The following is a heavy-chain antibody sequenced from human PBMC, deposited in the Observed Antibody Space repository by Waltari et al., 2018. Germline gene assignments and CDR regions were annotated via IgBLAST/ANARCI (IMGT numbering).Heavy chain of an antibody. CDR3: AKVTSDRIRFAAVDV. V-gene: IGHV3-23*01. J-gene: IGHJ3*01. Sequence: EEQLLESGGGLVKPGGSLRLSCAVSGFTFSAYAMAWVRQAPGKGLEWVAGISDTGVSTYYADSLKGLFTISRDNSKRMLYLQMNSLRAEDTALYYCAKVTSDRIRFAAVDVWGQGTMVTVS. CDR2: ISDTGVST. D-gene: IGHD3-16*02. CDR1: GFTFSAYA.